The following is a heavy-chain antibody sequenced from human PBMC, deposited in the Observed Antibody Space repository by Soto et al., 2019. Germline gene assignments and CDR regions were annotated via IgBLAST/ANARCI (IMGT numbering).Heavy chain of an antibody. Sequence: EVQLVESGGGLVQPGGSLKLSCAASGFTFSGSAMHWVRQASGKGLEWVGRIRSKPNNYATAYPASGKGRFTISRDDSKHTAYLHMNSLKTEDTAVYYCTRHPGWDYDSPSASAFWGQGTPVTVSP. CDR3: TRHPGWDYDSPSASAF. J-gene: IGHJ6*01. CDR1: GFTFSGSA. D-gene: IGHD6-6*01. CDR2: IRSKPNNYAT. V-gene: IGHV3-73*02.